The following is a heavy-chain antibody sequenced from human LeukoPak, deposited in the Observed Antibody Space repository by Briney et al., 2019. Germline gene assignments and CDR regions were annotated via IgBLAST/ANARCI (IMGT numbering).Heavy chain of an antibody. CDR1: GYTFTGYY. V-gene: IGHV1-2*02. J-gene: IGHJ4*02. D-gene: IGHD6-13*01. Sequence: ASVKVSCKASGYTFTGYYMHWVRQAPGQGLEWMGWINPNSGGTNYAQKFQGRVTMTRDTSISTAYMELSRLRSDDTAVYYCARGLWRVAAAGRYLDYWGQGTLVTVSS. CDR3: ARGLWRVAAAGRYLDY. CDR2: INPNSGGT.